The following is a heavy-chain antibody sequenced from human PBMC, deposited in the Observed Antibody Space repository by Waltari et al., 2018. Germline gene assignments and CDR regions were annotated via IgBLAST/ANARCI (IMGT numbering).Heavy chain of an antibody. CDR3: ARGRYVPGP. CDR1: GFTFSSDS. CDR2: IKEDGTEK. Sequence: EVQLVESGGGLVQPGGSLRLSCAASGFTFSSDSRTWVRQAPGKGLEWVANIKEDGTEKKYVDSVKGRFTISRDNAKNSLYLEMNSLRVEDTAVYYCARGRYVPGPWGQGTLVTVSS. V-gene: IGHV3-7*03. D-gene: IGHD3-10*02. J-gene: IGHJ5*02.